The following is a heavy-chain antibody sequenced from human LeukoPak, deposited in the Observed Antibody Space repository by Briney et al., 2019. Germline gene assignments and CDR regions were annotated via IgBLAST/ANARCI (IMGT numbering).Heavy chain of an antibody. CDR2: IYYSGRT. V-gene: IGHV4-39*01. CDR1: GGSISSTRYY. D-gene: IGHD3-10*01. CDR3: ARHGIYYGLGSSYGLPNCFDP. Sequence: PSETLTLTCTVSGGSISSTRYYWGWIRQPPGKGLEWIGSIYYSGRTYYNPSLKSRVTISVDTSKNQFSLKRSSVTAADTAVYYCARHGIYYGLGSSYGLPNCFDPWGQGALVTVSS. J-gene: IGHJ5*02.